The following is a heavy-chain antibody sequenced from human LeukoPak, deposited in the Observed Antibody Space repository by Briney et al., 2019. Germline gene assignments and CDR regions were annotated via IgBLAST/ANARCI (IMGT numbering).Heavy chain of an antibody. CDR1: SASITSSPYF. D-gene: IGHD2-15*01. J-gene: IGHJ2*01. CDR2: ISYSGTT. CDR3: AREIRNCSGGSCYSHIWYFDL. Sequence: SETLSLTCTVSSASITSSPYFWGWIRQSPGKGLEWIGTISYSGTTYYNPSLKSRVTISVDTSKNQFSLKLNSVTAADTAVYYCAREIRNCSGGSCYSHIWYFDLWGRGTLVTVSS. V-gene: IGHV4-39*01.